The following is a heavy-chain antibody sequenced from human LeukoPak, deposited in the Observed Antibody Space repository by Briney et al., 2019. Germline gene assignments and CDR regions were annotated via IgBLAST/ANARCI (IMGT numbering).Heavy chain of an antibody. CDR3: ARVRDRSSYFYDFDY. CDR1: GGSINSYY. V-gene: IGHV4-59*01. J-gene: IGHJ4*02. Sequence: PSETLSLTCTVSGGSINSYYWSWIRQPPGKGLEWIGCIHYSGSTNYNPSLKSQVTISVDTSKNQFSLRLSSVTAADTAVYYCARVRDRSSYFYDFDYWGQGTLVTVSS. CDR2: IHYSGST. D-gene: IGHD3-22*01.